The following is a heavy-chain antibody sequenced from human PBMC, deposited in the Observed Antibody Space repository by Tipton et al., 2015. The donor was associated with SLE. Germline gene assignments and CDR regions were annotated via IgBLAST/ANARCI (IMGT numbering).Heavy chain of an antibody. Sequence: LRLSCTVSGGSISSGGYYWSWIRQHPGKGLEWIGYIYYSGSTYYNPSLKSRVTISVDTSKNQFSLKLSSVTAADTAVYYCARGPAARRGMDVWGQGTTVTVSS. CDR1: GGSISSGGYY. D-gene: IGHD6-6*01. CDR2: IYYSGST. V-gene: IGHV4-31*02. J-gene: IGHJ6*02. CDR3: ARGPAARRGMDV.